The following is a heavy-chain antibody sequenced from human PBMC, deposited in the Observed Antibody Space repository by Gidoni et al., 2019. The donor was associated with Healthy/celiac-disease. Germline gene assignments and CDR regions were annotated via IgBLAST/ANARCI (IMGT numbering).Heavy chain of an antibody. J-gene: IGHJ5*02. D-gene: IGHD3-10*01. CDR3: ARLYGSGVNWFDP. CDR2: IYYSGST. Sequence: QLQLQESGPGLVKPSETLSLTCTVSGGSISSSSYYWGWIRQPPGKGLEWIGSIYYSGSTYYNPSLKSRVTISVDTSKNQFSLKLSSVTAADTAVYYCARLYGSGVNWFDPWGQGTLVTVSS. V-gene: IGHV4-39*01. CDR1: GGSISSSSYY.